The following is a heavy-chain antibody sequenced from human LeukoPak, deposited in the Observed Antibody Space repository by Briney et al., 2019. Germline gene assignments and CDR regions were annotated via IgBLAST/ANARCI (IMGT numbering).Heavy chain of an antibody. D-gene: IGHD2-2*01. J-gene: IGHJ6*04. CDR1: GGTFSSYA. CDR2: IIPIFGTA. V-gene: IGHV1-69*06. CDR3: ATKRGYCSSTSCYGDYYYYGMDV. Sequence: SVKVSCKASGGTFSSYAISWVRQAPGQGFEWMGGIIPIFGTANYAQKFQGRVTITADKSTSTAYMELSSLRSEDTAVYYCATKRGYCSSTSCYGDYYYYGMDVWGKGTTVTVSS.